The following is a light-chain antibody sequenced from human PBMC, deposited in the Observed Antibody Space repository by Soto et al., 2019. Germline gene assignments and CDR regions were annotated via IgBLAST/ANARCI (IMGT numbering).Light chain of an antibody. Sequence: DIQMTQSPSTLSASVGDRVTITCRASQSISYWLAWYQQKSGKAPTVLIYKASALESGVPSRFSGSGSGTSFTLTLSSPHPDDSSTYYCRQNYSYSITFGGGTKVE. CDR3: RQNYSYSIT. J-gene: IGKJ4*01. CDR1: QSISYW. V-gene: IGKV1-5*03. CDR2: KAS.